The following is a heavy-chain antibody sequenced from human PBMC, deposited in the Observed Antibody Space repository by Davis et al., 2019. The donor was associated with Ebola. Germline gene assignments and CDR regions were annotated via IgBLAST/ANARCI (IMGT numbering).Heavy chain of an antibody. CDR3: TRGRGSRNDYYYGMDV. D-gene: IGHD6-13*01. CDR2: IRSKAYGGTT. Sequence: GESLKISCTASGFTFGDYAMSWVRQAPGKGLEWVGFIRSKAYGGTTEYAASVKGRFTISRDDSKSIAYLQMNSLKTEDTAVYYCTRGRGSRNDYYYGMDVWGQGTTVTVSS. J-gene: IGHJ6*02. CDR1: GFTFGDYA. V-gene: IGHV3-49*04.